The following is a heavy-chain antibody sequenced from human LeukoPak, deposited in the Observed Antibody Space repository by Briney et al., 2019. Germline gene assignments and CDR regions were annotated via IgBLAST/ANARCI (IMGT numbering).Heavy chain of an antibody. CDR3: ARDLGQIAARPDAFDI. Sequence: ASVKVSCKASGYTFTSYGISWVRQAPGQGLEWMGWISAYNGNTNYAQKLQGRVTMTTDTSTSTAYMELRSLRSDDTAVYYCARDLGQIAARPDAFDIWGQGTMVTVSS. CDR2: ISAYNGNT. D-gene: IGHD6-6*01. V-gene: IGHV1-18*01. J-gene: IGHJ3*02. CDR1: GYTFTSYG.